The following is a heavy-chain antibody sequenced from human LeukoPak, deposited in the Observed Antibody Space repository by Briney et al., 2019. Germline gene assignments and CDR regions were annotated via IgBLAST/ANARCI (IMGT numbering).Heavy chain of an antibody. CDR1: GGSISSYY. J-gene: IGHJ6*03. CDR2: IYYSGST. Sequence: SETLSLTCTVSGGSISSYYWSWIRQPPGKGLEWIGYIYYSGSTNYNPSLKSRVTISVDTSKNQFSLKLSSVTAADTAVYYCARVGRFAFGGVIVDYYYYYMDVWGKGTTVTVSS. CDR3: ARVGRFAFGGVIVDYYYYYMDV. V-gene: IGHV4-59*12. D-gene: IGHD3-16*02.